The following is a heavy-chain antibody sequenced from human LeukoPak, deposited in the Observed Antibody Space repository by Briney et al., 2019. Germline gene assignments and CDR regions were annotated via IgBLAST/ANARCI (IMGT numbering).Heavy chain of an antibody. D-gene: IGHD3-3*01. CDR1: GFTFSSYA. CDR2: ISASGGST. CDR3: AKILLGVVIIPPSPFDS. V-gene: IGHV3-23*01. Sequence: PGGSLRLSCAASGFTFSSYAMSWVRQAPGKGLEWVSAISASGGSTYYVDSVKGPLTISRDNSKNTLYLQMNSLRAEDTAVYYCAKILLGVVIIPPSPFDSWGQGTLVTVSS. J-gene: IGHJ4*01.